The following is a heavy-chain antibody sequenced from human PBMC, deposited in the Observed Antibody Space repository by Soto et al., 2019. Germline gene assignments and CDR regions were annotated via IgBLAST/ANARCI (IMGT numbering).Heavy chain of an antibody. V-gene: IGHV1-8*02. Sequence: VSVKVSCKASGYTFTSYDINWVRQATGQGLEWMGWMNPNSGNTGYAQKFQGRVTMTRNTSISTAYMERSSRRSEDTAVYYCARGGGIGYSGRYYNWFDPWGQGTLVTVSS. CDR2: MNPNSGNT. J-gene: IGHJ5*02. CDR1: GYTFTSYD. CDR3: ARGGGIGYSGRYYNWFDP. D-gene: IGHD1-26*01.